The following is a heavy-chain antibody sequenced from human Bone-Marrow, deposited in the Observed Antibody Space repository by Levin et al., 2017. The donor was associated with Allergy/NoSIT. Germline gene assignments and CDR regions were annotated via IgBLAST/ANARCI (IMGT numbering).Heavy chain of an antibody. CDR3: ARGYCSGTSCLQGYYYYMDV. D-gene: IGHD2-2*01. CDR2: ISYDGSTK. J-gene: IGHJ6*03. CDR1: GFTFSTYG. Sequence: AGGSLRLSCAASGFTFSTYGIHWVRQAPGKGLEWVAVISYDGSTKYYVDSVKGRFTISRDNSKNTLYLQLNSLRAEDTAVYYCARGYCSGTSCLQGYYYYMDVWGKGTTVTVSS. V-gene: IGHV3-30*03.